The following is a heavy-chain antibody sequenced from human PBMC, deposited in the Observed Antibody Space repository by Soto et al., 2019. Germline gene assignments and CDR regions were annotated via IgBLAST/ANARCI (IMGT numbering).Heavy chain of an antibody. V-gene: IGHV3-15*01. CDR1: GFTFRNAW. CDR3: ATRLVGATIRYFDY. D-gene: IGHD1-26*01. J-gene: IGHJ4*02. CDR2: IKSNPNTGTT. Sequence: EVPLVESGGGLVQPGESLRLSCAASGFTFRNAWMNWVRQAPGKGLEWVGRIKSNPNTGTTDYAAPVKGRFIISRDDSKNRLYLQINSLKTEDTAVYYCATRLVGATIRYFDYWGQGTLVTVSS.